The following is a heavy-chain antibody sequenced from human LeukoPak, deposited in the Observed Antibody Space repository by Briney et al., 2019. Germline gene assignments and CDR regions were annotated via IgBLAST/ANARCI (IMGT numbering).Heavy chain of an antibody. CDR3: ARVAYYYDSAGLFLNYFYGMDV. CDR2: MNPSSGNT. J-gene: IGHJ6*02. V-gene: IGHV1-8*01. Sequence: ASVKVSCKASGYTYTSYDINWVRQATGQGLEWMGWMNPSSGNTGYAQKFQGRVTMTRDTSISTAYMELSSLRSEDAAVYYCARVAYYYDSAGLFLNYFYGMDVWGQGTTVTVSS. D-gene: IGHD3-22*01. CDR1: GYTYTSYD.